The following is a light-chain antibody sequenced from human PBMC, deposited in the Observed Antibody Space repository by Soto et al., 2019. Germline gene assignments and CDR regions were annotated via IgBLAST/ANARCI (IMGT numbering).Light chain of an antibody. CDR2: EVN. J-gene: IGLJ1*01. CDR3: SSYGCHSNYI. V-gene: IGLV2-8*01. Sequence: QSGLTQPPSASGSPGQSVTISCTGSSSDVGTDVHVSWYQQHPDKAPKLIIYEVNRRPSGVPDRFSGSKSGNTASLTVSGLQAEDEADYYCSSYGCHSNYIFGTGTKVTVL. CDR1: SSDVGTDVH.